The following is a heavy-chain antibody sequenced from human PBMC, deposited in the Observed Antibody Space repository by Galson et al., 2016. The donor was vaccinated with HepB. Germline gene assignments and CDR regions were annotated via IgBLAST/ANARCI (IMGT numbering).Heavy chain of an antibody. CDR1: GFTFSNYS. Sequence: SLRLSCAASGFTFSNYSMNWVRQAPGKGLEWVSYISSSSNTIYYADSVKGRFTVSRDNAKNSLSLQMNRLRADDTAVYFCAKDQTTYDPGWYFDIWGRGTLVTVSS. CDR2: ISSSSNTI. CDR3: AKDQTTYDPGWYFDI. J-gene: IGHJ2*01. D-gene: IGHD3-3*01. V-gene: IGHV3-48*01.